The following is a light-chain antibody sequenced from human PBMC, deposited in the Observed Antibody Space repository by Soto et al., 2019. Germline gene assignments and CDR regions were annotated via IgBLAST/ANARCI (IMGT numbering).Light chain of an antibody. Sequence: QSALAQPPSVSAAPGQEVTISCSGSSSNVGHNSVSWYQHLPGTAPKLLIYDNNKRPSGIPARFSGSKSGTSATLGITGLQTGDEADYYCGAWDDRLTVYVFGSGTKVTVL. V-gene: IGLV1-51*01. J-gene: IGLJ1*01. CDR2: DNN. CDR1: SSNVGHNS. CDR3: GAWDDRLTVYV.